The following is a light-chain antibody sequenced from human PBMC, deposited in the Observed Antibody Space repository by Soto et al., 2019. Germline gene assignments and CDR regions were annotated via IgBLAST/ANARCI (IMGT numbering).Light chain of an antibody. CDR1: QSISSW. V-gene: IGKV1-5*01. J-gene: IGKJ1*01. CDR3: QQYNRYSQT. CDR2: DAS. Sequence: DIQMTQSPSTLYASVGDRVTITCRASQSISSWLALYQQKPGKAPNLLIYDASLLESGVPSRVSGSGYGTEFTLIISSLQPDDLSTYYCQQYNRYSQTFGQGTTVAI.